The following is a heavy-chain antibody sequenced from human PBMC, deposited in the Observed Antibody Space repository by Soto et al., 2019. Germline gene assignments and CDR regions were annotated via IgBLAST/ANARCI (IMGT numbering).Heavy chain of an antibody. CDR3: ARGIGYTIISYGWFDP. V-gene: IGHV3-53*02. CDR2: IYIGGST. CDR1: GFTVSSNY. Sequence: EVQLVETGGGLIQPGGSLRLSCAASGFTVSSNYMNWFRQAPGRGLEWVSVIYIGGSTYYSDSVKGRFTISRNNSKNTLYLQLNSLRAADAAVYYCARGIGYTIISYGWFDPWGQGTLVTVSS. J-gene: IGHJ5*02. D-gene: IGHD3-16*02.